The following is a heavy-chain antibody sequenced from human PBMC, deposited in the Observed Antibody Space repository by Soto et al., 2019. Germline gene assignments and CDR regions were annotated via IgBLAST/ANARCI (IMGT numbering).Heavy chain of an antibody. Sequence: SETLSLTCTVSGGSISSGDYYWSWIRQPPGKGLEWIGYIYYSGSTYCNPSLKSRVTISVDTSKNQFSLKLSSVTAADTAVYYCARGGYYYDSSGSIDYRGQGTLVTVSS. CDR1: GGSISSGDYY. CDR3: ARGGYYYDSSGSIDY. J-gene: IGHJ4*02. D-gene: IGHD3-22*01. V-gene: IGHV4-30-4*01. CDR2: IYYSGST.